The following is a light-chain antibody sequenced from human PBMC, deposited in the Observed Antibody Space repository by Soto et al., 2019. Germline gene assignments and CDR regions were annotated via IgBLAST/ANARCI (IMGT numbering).Light chain of an antibody. CDR1: QSVSSY. CDR2: DAS. CDR3: QQRISWPLT. J-gene: IGKJ4*01. Sequence: DIVLTQSPATLSSSPGERATLSCRASQSVSSYLAWYQQKPGQAPRLLIYDASNRATGVPSRFSGSGSGTDFTLTISSLEPEDFAGYYCQQRISWPLTFGGGTKVDIK. V-gene: IGKV3-11*01.